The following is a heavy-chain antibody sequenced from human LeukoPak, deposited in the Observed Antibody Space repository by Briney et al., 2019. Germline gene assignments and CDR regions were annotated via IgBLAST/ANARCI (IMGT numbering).Heavy chain of an antibody. D-gene: IGHD3-22*01. CDR1: GGSISSHY. CDR2: IYYSGST. Sequence: SETLSLTCTVSGGSISSHYWSWIRQPPGKGLEWIGYIYYSGSTNYNPSLKSRVTISVDTSKNQFSLKLSSVTAADTAVYYCARNYYYDSSGHYYVPEYNWFDPWGQGTLVTVSS. V-gene: IGHV4-59*11. J-gene: IGHJ5*02. CDR3: ARNYYYDSSGHYYVPEYNWFDP.